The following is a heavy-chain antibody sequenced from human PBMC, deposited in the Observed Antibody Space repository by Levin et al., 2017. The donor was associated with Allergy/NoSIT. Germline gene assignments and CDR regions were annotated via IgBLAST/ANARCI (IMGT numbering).Heavy chain of an antibody. CDR2: IYYSGST. Sequence: SETLSLTCTVSGGSISSYYWSWIRQPPGKGLEWIGCIYYSGSTNYNPSLKSRVTMLVDRSKNEFSLKLTSVTAADTAVYYCARESFGSSHHSWFDPWGQGTLVTVSS. D-gene: IGHD6-6*01. V-gene: IGHV4-59*01. CDR1: GGSISSYY. CDR3: ARESFGSSHHSWFDP. J-gene: IGHJ5*02.